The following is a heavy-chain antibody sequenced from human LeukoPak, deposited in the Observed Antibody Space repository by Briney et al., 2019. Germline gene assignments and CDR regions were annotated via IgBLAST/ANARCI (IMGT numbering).Heavy chain of an antibody. V-gene: IGHV3-21*01. J-gene: IGHJ4*02. Sequence: GGSLRLSCAASGFTFGSSTMNWVRQAPGKGLEWVSSMSPDSKYKYYADSVKGRFTISRDNAKNSLYLQMNSLRADDTAVYYCARGSYGDYGYWGQGTLVTVSS. CDR1: GFTFGSST. CDR3: ARGSYGDYGY. CDR2: MSPDSKYK. D-gene: IGHD4-17*01.